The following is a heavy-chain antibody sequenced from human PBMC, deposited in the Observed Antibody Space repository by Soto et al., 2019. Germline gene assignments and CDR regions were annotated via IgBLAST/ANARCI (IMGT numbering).Heavy chain of an antibody. Sequence: QVQLQESGPGLVKPSQTLSLTCTVSGGSITSGGYYWSWIRQHPGKGLEYIGYIYYSGSTYYNPSLKSRVTISVETSKKKFSLNLSSVTAADTAVYYCAREVIAPRGFDPWGQGTLVTVSS. CDR1: GGSITSGGYY. V-gene: IGHV4-31*03. CDR3: AREVIAPRGFDP. J-gene: IGHJ5*02. D-gene: IGHD6-13*01. CDR2: IYYSGST.